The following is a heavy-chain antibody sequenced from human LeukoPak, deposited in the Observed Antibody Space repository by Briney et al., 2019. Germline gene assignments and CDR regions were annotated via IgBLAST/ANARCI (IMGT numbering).Heavy chain of an antibody. CDR3: VKVTAAGFVDH. V-gene: IGHV3-9*01. D-gene: IGHD6-13*01. Sequence: PGGSLRLSCAASGLTFDDYAMHWVRQAPGKGLEWVSGIGWNSGGIVYADSVKGRFTISRDNAKNSLYLQMNSLGAEDTALYYCVKVTAAGFVDHWGQGTLVTVSS. J-gene: IGHJ4*02. CDR1: GLTFDDYA. CDR2: IGWNSGGI.